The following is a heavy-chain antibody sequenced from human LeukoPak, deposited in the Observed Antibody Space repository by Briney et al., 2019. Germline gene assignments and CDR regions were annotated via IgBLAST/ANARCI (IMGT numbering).Heavy chain of an antibody. CDR2: INHSGST. D-gene: IGHD3-22*01. CDR1: GGSFSGYY. V-gene: IGHV4-34*01. J-gene: IGHJ3*02. CDR3: ARGRGGYYSRAFDI. Sequence: PSETLSLTCAVYGGSFSGYYWSWIRQPPGKGLEWIGEINHSGSTNYNPSLKSRVTISVDTSKNQFSLKLSSVTAADTAVYYCARGRGGYYSRAFDIWGQGTMVTVPS.